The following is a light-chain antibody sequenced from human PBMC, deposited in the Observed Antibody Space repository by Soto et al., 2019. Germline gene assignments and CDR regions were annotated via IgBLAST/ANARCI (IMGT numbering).Light chain of an antibody. CDR2: DAS. J-gene: IGKJ2*01. CDR3: QNCFTVPYT. Sequence: DIQMTQSPSSLSASVGDRITITCQASQDISNRLNWYHQKPGKAPNLLIYDASNLAAGVPSGFSGSGSGTHFTFIITSLQPEDIGTYYCQNCFTVPYTFGQGTKVDIK. V-gene: IGKV1-33*01. CDR1: QDISNR.